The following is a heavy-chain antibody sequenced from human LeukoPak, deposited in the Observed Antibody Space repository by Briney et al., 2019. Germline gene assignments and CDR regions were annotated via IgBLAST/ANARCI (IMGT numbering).Heavy chain of an antibody. CDR1: GFTFTSHS. CDR3: ASSDEIGAFDI. D-gene: IGHD3-22*01. V-gene: IGHV3-21*01. Sequence: GSLRLSCAASGFTFTSHSLNWVRQAPGKGLEWVSSISSSSSYIYYADSVKGRFSISRDNSKNTLYLQMNSLRAEDTAVYYCASSDEIGAFDIWGQGTMVTVSS. CDR2: ISSSSSYI. J-gene: IGHJ3*02.